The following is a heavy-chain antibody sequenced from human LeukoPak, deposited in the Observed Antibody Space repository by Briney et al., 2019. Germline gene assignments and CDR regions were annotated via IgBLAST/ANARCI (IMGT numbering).Heavy chain of an antibody. CDR1: GYTLTSYY. CDR3: ARDPLRGVFDY. V-gene: IGHV1-46*01. J-gene: IGHJ4*02. D-gene: IGHD3-16*01. CDR2: INPSGGST. Sequence: EASVKVSCKASGYTLTSYYMHWVRQAPGQGLEWMGIINPSGGSTSYAQKFQGRVTMTRDTSTSTVYMELSSLRSEDTAVYYCARDPLRGVFDYWGQGTLVTVSS.